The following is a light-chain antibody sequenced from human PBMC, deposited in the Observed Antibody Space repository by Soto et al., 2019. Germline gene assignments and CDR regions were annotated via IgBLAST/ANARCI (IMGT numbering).Light chain of an antibody. CDR1: TGAINSGHH. CDR3: VLYIGAPHCWV. J-gene: IGLJ3*02. Sequence: QAVVTQEPSLTVSPGGTVTLTCVSSTGAINSGHHPNWFQQRPGQAPRTIIYDATNKHSWTPARFSGSLVGGHAALTLSGVQPEDEADYYCVLYIGAPHCWVFGGGTKLTVL. V-gene: IGLV7-43*01. CDR2: DAT.